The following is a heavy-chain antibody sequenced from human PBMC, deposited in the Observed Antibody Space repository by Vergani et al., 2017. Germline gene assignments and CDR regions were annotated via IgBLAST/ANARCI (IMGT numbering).Heavy chain of an antibody. D-gene: IGHD6-13*01. Sequence: QVQLVQSGAEVKKPGASVKVSCKASGYTFTSYYMHWVRQAPGQGLEWMGWMNPNSGNTGYAQKFQGRVTMTRNTSISTAYMELSSLRSEDTAVYYCARGAWEQLVRPDYWYFDLWGRGTLVTVSS. CDR2: MNPNSGNT. CDR1: GYTFTSYY. CDR3: ARGAWEQLVRPDYWYFDL. V-gene: IGHV1-8*02. J-gene: IGHJ2*01.